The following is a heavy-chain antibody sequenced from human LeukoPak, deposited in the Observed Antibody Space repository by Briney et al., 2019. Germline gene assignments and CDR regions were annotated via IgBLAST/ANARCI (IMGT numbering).Heavy chain of an antibody. V-gene: IGHV3-21*01. D-gene: IGHD2-15*01. J-gene: IGHJ3*02. Sequence: GGSLRLSCAASGFTFSSCTMNWVRQAPGKGLEWVSSISSSSSYIYYADSVKGRFTISRDNTKNSLYLQMNSLRAEDTAVYYCAKDGGSDPDSFDIWGQGTMVTVSS. CDR1: GFTFSSCT. CDR2: ISSSSSYI. CDR3: AKDGGSDPDSFDI.